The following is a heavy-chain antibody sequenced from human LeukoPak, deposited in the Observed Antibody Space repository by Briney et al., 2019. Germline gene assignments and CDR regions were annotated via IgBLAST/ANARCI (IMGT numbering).Heavy chain of an antibody. CDR2: IYYSGST. CDR1: GGSISSYY. D-gene: IGHD5-12*01. CDR3: AGGRGYDSLSMDV. J-gene: IGHJ6*02. V-gene: IGHV4-59*01. Sequence: SEALSLTCTVSGGSISSYYWSWIRQPPGKGLEWIGYIYYSGSTNYNPSLKSRVTISVDTSKNQFSLKLSSVTAADTAVYYCAGGRGYDSLSMDVWGQGTTVTVSS.